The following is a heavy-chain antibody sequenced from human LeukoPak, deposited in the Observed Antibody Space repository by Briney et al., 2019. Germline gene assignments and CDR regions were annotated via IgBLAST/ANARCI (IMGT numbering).Heavy chain of an antibody. CDR1: GYTFTGYY. V-gene: IGHV1-2*02. Sequence: ASVKVSCKASGYTFTGYYMHWVRQAPGQGLEWMGWINPNSGGTNYAQKFQGRVTMTRDTSISTAYMELSRLRSDDTAMYYCALSEMATIPNFDYWGQGTLVTVSS. CDR2: INPNSGGT. CDR3: ALSEMATIPNFDY. J-gene: IGHJ4*02. D-gene: IGHD5-24*01.